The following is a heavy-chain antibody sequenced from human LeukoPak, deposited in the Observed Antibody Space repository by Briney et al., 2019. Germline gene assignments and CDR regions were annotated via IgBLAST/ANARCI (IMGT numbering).Heavy chain of an antibody. CDR3: VRANYYYDSSGYFNFDY. CDR2: INLNGGST. V-gene: IGHV3-20*01. CDR1: GITFSNYA. J-gene: IGHJ4*02. D-gene: IGHD3-22*01. Sequence: PGGSLRLSCAASGITFSNYAMSWVRQAPGKGLEWVSSINLNGGSTSYADSVKGRFTISRDNAKNSLYLQMSSLRAEDTALYHCVRANYYYDSSGYFNFDYWGQGTLVTVSS.